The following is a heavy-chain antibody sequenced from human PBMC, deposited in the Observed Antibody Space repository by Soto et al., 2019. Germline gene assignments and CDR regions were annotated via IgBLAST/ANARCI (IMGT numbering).Heavy chain of an antibody. CDR3: ARDLRDVGYCSGGSCPSPHYYYYGMDV. CDR2: INPNSGGT. Sequence: ASVKISCKASRGTSSSYAISWVRQDPGQGLEWMGWINPNSGGTNYAQKFHSWVTMTRDTSISPSYMELSRLRSDYTAVYYCARDLRDVGYCSGGSCPSPHYYYYGMDVWGQGTTVTVSS. V-gene: IGHV1-2*04. D-gene: IGHD2-15*01. J-gene: IGHJ6*02. CDR1: RGTSSSYA.